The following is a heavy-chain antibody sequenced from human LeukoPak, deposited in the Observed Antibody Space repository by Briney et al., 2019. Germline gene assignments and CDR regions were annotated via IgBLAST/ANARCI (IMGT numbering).Heavy chain of an antibody. CDR3: AKDFYPTPARADAFDI. J-gene: IGHJ3*02. V-gene: IGHV3-43*02. CDR2: IYGDGAST. CDR1: GFTFDDYA. Sequence: TGGSLRLSCAASGFTFDDYAMHWVRQVPGKGLEWVSLIYGDGASTYYADSVKGRFTVARDNSKNSLYLQMNSLTTDDTALYLCAKDFYPTPARADAFDIWGQGTMVTVSS. D-gene: IGHD2/OR15-2a*01.